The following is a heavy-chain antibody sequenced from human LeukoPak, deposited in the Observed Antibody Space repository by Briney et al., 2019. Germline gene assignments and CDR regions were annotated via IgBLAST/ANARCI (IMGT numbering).Heavy chain of an antibody. CDR1: GFTFSSYS. V-gene: IGHV3-21*01. Sequence: GGSLRLSCAASGFTFSSYSMNWVRQAPGKGLEWVSSISSSSSYIYYADSVKGRFTISRDNAKNSLYLQMNSLRAEDTAVYYCARVPYYYGSGSYYKGRSHFDYWGQGTLVTVSS. CDR3: ARVPYYYGSGSYYKGRSHFDY. D-gene: IGHD3-10*01. CDR2: ISSSSSYI. J-gene: IGHJ4*02.